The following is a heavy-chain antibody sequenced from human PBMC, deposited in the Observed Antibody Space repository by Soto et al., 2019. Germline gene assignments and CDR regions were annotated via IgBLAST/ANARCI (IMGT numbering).Heavy chain of an antibody. CDR1: GFTFSSYS. Sequence: GGSLRLSCAASGFTFSSYSMNWVRQAPGKGLEWVSSISSSSSYIYYADSVKGRFTISRDNAKNSLYLQMNSLRAEDTAVYYCARDLYSGYANYYYYYMDVWGKGTTVTVPS. CDR2: ISSSSSYI. D-gene: IGHD5-12*01. J-gene: IGHJ6*03. V-gene: IGHV3-21*01. CDR3: ARDLYSGYANYYYYYMDV.